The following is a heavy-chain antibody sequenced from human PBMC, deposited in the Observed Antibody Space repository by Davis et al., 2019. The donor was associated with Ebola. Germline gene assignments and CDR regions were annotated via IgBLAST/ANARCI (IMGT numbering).Heavy chain of an antibody. V-gene: IGHV4-30-4*08. Sequence: PSETLSLTCTVSGGSISSGGYYWSWIRQHPGKGLEWFGYIYYSGSTYYNPSLKSRVTISVDTSKNQFSLKLSSVTAADTAVYYCARTLSWDIVVVPAARGAFDIWGQGTMVTVSS. CDR1: GGSISSGGYY. J-gene: IGHJ3*02. CDR3: ARTLSWDIVVVPAARGAFDI. D-gene: IGHD2-2*01. CDR2: IYYSGST.